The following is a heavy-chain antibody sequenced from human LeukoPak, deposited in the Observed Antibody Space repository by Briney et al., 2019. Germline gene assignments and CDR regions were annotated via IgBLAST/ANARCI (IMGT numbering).Heavy chain of an antibody. CDR1: GGSFSGYY. D-gene: IGHD2-2*01. CDR3: ARGGGIVVVPAAIWFDP. Sequence: PSETLSLTCAVYGGSFSGYYWSWIRQPPGKGREWIGEINHSGSTNYNPSLTRRVTISVDTSKNQFSLKLSSVTAADTAVYYCARGGGIVVVPAAIWFDPWGQGTLVTVSS. V-gene: IGHV4-34*01. CDR2: INHSGST. J-gene: IGHJ5*02.